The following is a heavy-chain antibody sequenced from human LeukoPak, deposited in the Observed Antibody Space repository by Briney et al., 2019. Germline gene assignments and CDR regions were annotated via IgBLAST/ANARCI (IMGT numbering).Heavy chain of an antibody. CDR2: ISWNSGSI. J-gene: IGHJ4*02. D-gene: IGHD3-10*01. CDR3: AKDTARTMVRGVLYY. Sequence: RSLRLSCAASGFTLSSYGMQWVRQAPGKGLEWVSGISWNSGSIGYADSVKGRFTISRDNAKNSLYLQMNSLRAEDTALYYCAKDTARTMVRGVLYYWGQGTLVTVSS. V-gene: IGHV3-9*01. CDR1: GFTLSSYG.